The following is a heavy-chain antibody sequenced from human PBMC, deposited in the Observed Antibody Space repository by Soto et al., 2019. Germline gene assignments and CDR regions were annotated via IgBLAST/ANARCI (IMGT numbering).Heavy chain of an antibody. J-gene: IGHJ6*02. V-gene: IGHV1-46*01. CDR1: GYTFTSYY. D-gene: IGHD2-8*01. Sequence: ASVKVSCKASGYTFTSYYMHWVRQAPGQGLEWMGIINPSGGSTSYAQKFQGRVTMTRDTSTSTVYMELSSLRSEDTAVYYCAREARDDIVLMVYAKTRGYYYGMDVWG. CDR3: AREARDDIVLMVYAKTRGYYYGMDV. CDR2: INPSGGST.